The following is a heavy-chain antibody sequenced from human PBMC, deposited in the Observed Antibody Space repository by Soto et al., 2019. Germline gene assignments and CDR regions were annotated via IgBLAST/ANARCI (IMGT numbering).Heavy chain of an antibody. Sequence: GGSLRLSCAASGFTFSSYAMSWVRQAPGKGLEWVSAISGSGGSTYYADSVKGRFTISRDNSKNTLYLQMNSLRAEDTAVYYCAKSHEFGVVILYYFDYWGQGTLVTRLL. CDR1: GFTFSSYA. CDR2: ISGSGGST. D-gene: IGHD3-3*01. V-gene: IGHV3-23*01. J-gene: IGHJ4*02. CDR3: AKSHEFGVVILYYFDY.